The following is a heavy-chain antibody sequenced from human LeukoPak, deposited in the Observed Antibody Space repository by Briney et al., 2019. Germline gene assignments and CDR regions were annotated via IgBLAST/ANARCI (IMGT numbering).Heavy chain of an antibody. CDR3: ARDYSGSYFTDY. CDR2: INPSGGST. CDR1: GYTFTSYY. V-gene: IGHV1-46*01. Sequence: ASVKVSCKASGYTFTSYYMHWVRQAPGQGLESMGIINPSGGSTTYAQKFQGRVTMTRDMSTSTVYMELSSLRSEDTAVYYCARDYSGSYFTDYWGQGTLVTVSP. J-gene: IGHJ4*02. D-gene: IGHD1-26*01.